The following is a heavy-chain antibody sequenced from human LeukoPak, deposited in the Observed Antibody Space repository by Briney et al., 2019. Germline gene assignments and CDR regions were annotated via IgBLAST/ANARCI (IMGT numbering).Heavy chain of an antibody. CDR3: ARNPTSRTTGTTEDYYYYGMDV. J-gene: IGHJ6*02. Sequence: ESLKISCKGSGYSFTSYWIGWVRQMPGKGLEWMGIIYPGDSDTRYSPSFQGQVTISADKSISTAYLQWSSLKASDTAMYYCARNPTSRTTGTTEDYYYYGMDVWGQGTTVTVSS. CDR2: IYPGDSDT. V-gene: IGHV5-51*01. CDR1: GYSFTSYW. D-gene: IGHD1-1*01.